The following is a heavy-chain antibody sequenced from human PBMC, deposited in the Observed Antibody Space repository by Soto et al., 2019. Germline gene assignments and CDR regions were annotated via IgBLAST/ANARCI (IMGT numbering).Heavy chain of an antibody. CDR1: GGSIKNGDNY. CDR2: IYNNGAT. Sequence: QVQLQESGPGLVKPSETLSLTCTVSGGSIKNGDNYWSWIRQFAGKGLEWIGYIYNNGATYYNPSLKSRVTISVDTSKNQFSLNLSSVTAADTALYYCARVTREYSDSRFDYWGQGSLVTVSS. V-gene: IGHV4-31*03. J-gene: IGHJ4*02. D-gene: IGHD5-12*01. CDR3: ARVTREYSDSRFDY.